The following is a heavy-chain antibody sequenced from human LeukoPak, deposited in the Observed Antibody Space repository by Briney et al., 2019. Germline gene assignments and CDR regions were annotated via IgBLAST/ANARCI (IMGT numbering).Heavy chain of an antibody. CDR3: ARDRKMGASAVVPVDY. CDR2: ISSSSSYI. D-gene: IGHD1-26*01. J-gene: IGHJ4*02. Sequence: GGSLRLSCAASGFMFSTYSMNWVRQAPGKGLEWVSSISSSSSYIYYADSVKGRFTISRDNAQNSLYLQMDSLRVEDTAVYYCARDRKMGASAVVPVDYWGQGTLVTVSS. CDR1: GFMFSTYS. V-gene: IGHV3-21*01.